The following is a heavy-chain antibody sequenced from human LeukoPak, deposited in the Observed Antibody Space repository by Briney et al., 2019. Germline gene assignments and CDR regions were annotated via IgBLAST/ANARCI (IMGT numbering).Heavy chain of an antibody. CDR1: GGSISSSSYY. J-gene: IGHJ3*02. Sequence: PSGTLSLTCTVSGGSISSSSYYWSWIRQPPGKGLEWIGRINPSGSTNYNPSLKSRITISVDTSKNQFSLKLSSVTAADTALYYCARGMIDYSNYAAFDIWGQGAMVTVS. D-gene: IGHD4-11*01. CDR2: INPSGST. CDR3: ARGMIDYSNYAAFDI. V-gene: IGHV4-39*07.